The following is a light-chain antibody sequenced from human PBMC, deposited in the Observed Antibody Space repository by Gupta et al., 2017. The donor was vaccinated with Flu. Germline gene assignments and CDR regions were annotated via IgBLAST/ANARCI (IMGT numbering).Light chain of an antibody. J-gene: IGLJ2*01. Sequence: TSSDIGGYDLVSWYQHHPGKAPKLIIYAVTKRPSGVSDRFSASKSGITASLTISGLQAEDESDFYCCSYGGSGTALFGGGTRLTVL. CDR1: SSDIGGYDL. CDR2: AVT. V-gene: IGLV2-23*02. CDR3: CSYGGSGTAL.